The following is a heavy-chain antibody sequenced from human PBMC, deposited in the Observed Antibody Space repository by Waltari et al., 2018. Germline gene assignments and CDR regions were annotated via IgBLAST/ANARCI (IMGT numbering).Heavy chain of an antibody. CDR2: INPNRGGT. Sequence: QVQLVQSGAEVPKPGASVKVSCKASGYTLTGSYLHWVRQAPGQGLEWMGRINPNRGGTNYAQKFQGRGTMTRNTTISTAYMVRGRLGADDTAVYYWAGGEYEFESGGLIDAFDNWGQGTMVTVSS. CDR1: GYTLTGSY. CDR3: AGGEYEFESGGLIDAFDN. J-gene: IGHJ3*02. D-gene: IGHD3-3*01. V-gene: IGHV1-2*06.